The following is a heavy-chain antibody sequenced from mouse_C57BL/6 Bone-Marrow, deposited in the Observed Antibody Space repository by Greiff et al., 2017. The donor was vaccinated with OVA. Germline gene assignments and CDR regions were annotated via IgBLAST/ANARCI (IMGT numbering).Heavy chain of an antibody. Sequence: DVMLVESGGGLVKPGGSLKLSCAASGFTFSDYGMHWVRQAPEKGLEWVAYISSGSSTIYYADTVKGRFTLSRDNANNALFLQMTSLRSEDTAMYYCARYHYYGSSYRAMDYWGQGTSVTVSS. D-gene: IGHD1-1*01. CDR2: ISSGSSTI. CDR3: ARYHYYGSSYRAMDY. J-gene: IGHJ4*01. CDR1: GFTFSDYG. V-gene: IGHV5-17*01.